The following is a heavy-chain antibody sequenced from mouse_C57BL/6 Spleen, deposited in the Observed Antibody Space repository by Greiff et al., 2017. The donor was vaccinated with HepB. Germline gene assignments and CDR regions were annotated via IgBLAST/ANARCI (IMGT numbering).Heavy chain of an antibody. CDR1: GYTFTSYW. J-gene: IGHJ4*01. D-gene: IGHD2-4*01. CDR2: IYPSDSET. Sequence: VQLQQSGAELVRPGSSVKLSCKASGYTFTSYWMDWVKQRPGQGLEWIGNIYPSDSETHYNQKFKDKATLTVDKSSSTAYMQLSSLTSEDSAVYYWSRREAYYDYRYAMDYWDQGNSVTVSS. CDR3: SRREAYYDYRYAMDY. V-gene: IGHV1-61*01.